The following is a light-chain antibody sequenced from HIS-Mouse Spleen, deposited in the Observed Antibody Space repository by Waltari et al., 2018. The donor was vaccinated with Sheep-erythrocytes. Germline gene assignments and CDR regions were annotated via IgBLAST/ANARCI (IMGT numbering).Light chain of an antibody. Sequence: QSALTQPPSASGSPGQSVTISCTGTSSYVGGYNYVSWYRQHPGKAPKLMIYEVSKRPSGVPDRFAGSKSGNTASLTVSWLQAEDEADYYCSSYAGSNNWVFGGGTKLTVL. V-gene: IGLV2-8*01. CDR1: SSYVGGYNY. CDR2: EVS. CDR3: SSYAGSNNWV. J-gene: IGLJ3*02.